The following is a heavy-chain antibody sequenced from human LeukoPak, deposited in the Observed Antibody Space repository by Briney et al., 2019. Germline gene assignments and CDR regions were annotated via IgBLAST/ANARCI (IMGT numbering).Heavy chain of an antibody. CDR2: IYFSGHT. CDR3: ARGHGYSGHALAY. J-gene: IGHJ4*02. D-gene: IGHD5-12*01. V-gene: IGHV4-59*01. CDR1: GTSINDYY. Sequence: SETLSLTGTVSGTSINDYYWSWIRQPPGKRLEWIGYIYFSGHTNYSPPLKSRVTMSLDAPRDHFSLQLNSVTAADTAVYYCARGHGYSGHALAYWGQGILVTVSS.